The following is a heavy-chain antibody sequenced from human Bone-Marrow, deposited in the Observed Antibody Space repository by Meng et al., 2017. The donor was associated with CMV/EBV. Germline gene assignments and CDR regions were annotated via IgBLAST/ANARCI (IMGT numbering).Heavy chain of an antibody. D-gene: IGHD6-13*01. CDR1: GGSINSVGYY. V-gene: IGHV4-31*03. CDR2: IYYRGGT. Sequence: SETLSLTCTVSGGSINSVGYYWTWIRQHPGKGLEWIGYIYYRGGTNYNPSLQRRVTISVDTSKNQFSLKLSSVTAADTAMYYCARSVGCSSTYCYTYTSSWYPDYWGQGTLVTVSS. CDR3: ARSVGCSSTYCYTYTSSWYPDY. J-gene: IGHJ4*01.